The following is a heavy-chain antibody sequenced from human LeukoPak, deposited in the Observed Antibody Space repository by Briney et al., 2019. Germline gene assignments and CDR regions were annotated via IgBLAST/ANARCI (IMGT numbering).Heavy chain of an antibody. CDR3: AKRGVVIRVILVGFHKEAYYFDS. V-gene: IGHV3-23*01. D-gene: IGHD3-22*01. J-gene: IGHJ4*02. Sequence: GGSLRLSCAVSGVTLSNYGMAWVRQAPGKGLEWVAGISGSGGRPNYADSVKGRFTISRDNAKNTLYLQMNSLRAEDTAVYFCAKRGVVIRVILVGFHKEAYYFDSWGQGALVTVSS. CDR1: GVTLSNYG. CDR2: ISGSGGRP.